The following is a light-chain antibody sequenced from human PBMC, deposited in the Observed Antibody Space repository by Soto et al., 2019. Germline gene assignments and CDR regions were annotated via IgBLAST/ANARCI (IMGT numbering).Light chain of an antibody. J-gene: IGKJ1*01. CDR1: QSGLYSSNNKNY. V-gene: IGKV4-1*01. Sequence: DIVMTQSPDSLAVSLGERATINCKSSQSGLYSSNNKNYLAWYQQKPGQPPKLLIYWASTRESGVPDRFSGSGYGTDFTLTISSLQAEDVAVYYCQQYYSTPWTVGQGNKVEIK. CDR3: QQYYSTPWT. CDR2: WAS.